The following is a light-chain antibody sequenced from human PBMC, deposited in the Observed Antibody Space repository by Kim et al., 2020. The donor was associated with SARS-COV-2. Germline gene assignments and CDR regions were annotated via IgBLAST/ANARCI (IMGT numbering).Light chain of an antibody. CDR3: QKYNSAPWT. J-gene: IGKJ1*01. V-gene: IGKV1-27*01. Sequence: ASVGDGDTITCRASQGINRDLAWYQQRPGKVPKLLIYGASTLQSGVPSRFSGGGSGTDFTLTISGLQPEDVATYYCQKYNSAPWTFGQGTKVEIK. CDR2: GAS. CDR1: QGINRD.